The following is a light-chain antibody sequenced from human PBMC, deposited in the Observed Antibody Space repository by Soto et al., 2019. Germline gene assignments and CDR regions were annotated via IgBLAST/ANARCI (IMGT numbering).Light chain of an antibody. CDR2: EAS. V-gene: IGLV2-14*01. J-gene: IGLJ1*01. CDR3: QSYDSSLRGV. CDR1: YSDIGGYKH. Sequence: QSALTQPASVSASPGQSITISCIGTYSDIGGYKHVSWYQQHPGKDPKLIIYEASNRPSGISNRFSGSKSGNTASLTISGLQADDEADYYCQSYDSSLRGVFGTGTKLTVL.